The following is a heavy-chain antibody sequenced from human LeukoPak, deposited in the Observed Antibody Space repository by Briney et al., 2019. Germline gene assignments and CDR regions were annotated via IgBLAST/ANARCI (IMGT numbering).Heavy chain of an antibody. CDR2: IYSGGST. D-gene: IGHD3-22*01. CDR1: GFTVSSNY. CDR3: ARDPRYYYDSSGFVNDAFDI. V-gene: IGHV3-53*01. J-gene: IGHJ3*02. Sequence: GGSLRLSCAASGFTVSSNYMSWVRQAPGKGLEWVSVIYSGGSTYYADSVKGRFTISRDNSKNTLYLQMNSLRAEDTAVYYCARDPRYYYDSSGFVNDAFDIWGQGTMVTVSS.